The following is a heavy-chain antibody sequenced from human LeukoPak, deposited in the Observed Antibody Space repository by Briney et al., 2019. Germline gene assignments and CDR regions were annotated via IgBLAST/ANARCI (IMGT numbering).Heavy chain of an antibody. CDR1: GGSFSDYY. D-gene: IGHD6-13*01. J-gene: IGHJ6*03. CDR2: IYTSGST. Sequence: SETLSLTCTVSGGSFSDYYWSWIRQPAGKGLEWIGRIYTSGSTYYNPSLKSRVTISVDTSKNRFSLKLSSVTAADTAVYYCASPYSSSRQLGYYMDVWGKGTTVTVSS. CDR3: ASPYSSSRQLGYYMDV. V-gene: IGHV4-4*07.